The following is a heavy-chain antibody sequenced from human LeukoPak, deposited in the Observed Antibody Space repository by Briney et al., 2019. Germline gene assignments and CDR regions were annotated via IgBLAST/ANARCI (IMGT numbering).Heavy chain of an antibody. V-gene: IGHV3-23*01. CDR1: GFTFTTNA. CDR3: AKGQELDDGVFDS. J-gene: IGHJ4*02. CDR2: IRGNGDRT. D-gene: IGHD1-1*01. Sequence: GGSLRLSCSASGFTFTTNAMTWVRQAPGKGLDWVSTIRGNGDRTHYADSVTGRFTISRDNSKNTLYLQMNSLRGEDSAIYYCAKGQELDDGVFDSWGQGTLVTVSS.